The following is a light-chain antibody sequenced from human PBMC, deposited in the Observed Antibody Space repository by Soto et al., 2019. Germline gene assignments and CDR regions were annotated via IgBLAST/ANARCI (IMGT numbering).Light chain of an antibody. CDR2: GES. CDR3: QQYGSSPRT. CDR1: QRVSSNC. Sequence: EIILTQSPDTLSLSPGERATLSCRATQRVSSNCLAWYQQKPGQAARLLLYGESSRAPGIPDRFSGSGSGTDFTLTISRLETEDFAVYYCQQYGSSPRTFGPGTNVDIK. V-gene: IGKV3-20*01. J-gene: IGKJ1*01.